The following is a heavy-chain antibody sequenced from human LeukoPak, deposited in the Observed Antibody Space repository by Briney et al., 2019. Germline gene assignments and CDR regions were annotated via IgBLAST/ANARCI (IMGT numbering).Heavy chain of an antibody. CDR1: GYTFTDYY. Sequence: ASVKVSCKASGYTFTDYYMHWVRQAPGQGLEWMGWINPNSGGTKYEQKFQGRVTMTRDTSISTAYMELSSLRSEDTAVYYCARGLGNDGIFDYWGQGTLVTVSS. CDR3: ARGLGNDGIFDY. CDR2: INPNSGGT. D-gene: IGHD1-1*01. V-gene: IGHV1-2*02. J-gene: IGHJ4*02.